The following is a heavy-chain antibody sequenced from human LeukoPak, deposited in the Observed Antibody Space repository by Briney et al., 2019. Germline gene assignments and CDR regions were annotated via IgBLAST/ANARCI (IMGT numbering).Heavy chain of an antibody. V-gene: IGHV3-66*01. CDR2: IYRGGST. Sequence: PGGSLRLSCAASGFTVSSSYMSGVRQAPGKGLEWVSVIYRGGSTNYADSVKGRFTISRDNSKNTLYLQMNSLRADDTAVYYCARETFYYYDSSDYYGIFDYWGQGTLVSVSS. D-gene: IGHD3-22*01. CDR1: GFTVSSSY. CDR3: ARETFYYYDSSDYYGIFDY. J-gene: IGHJ4*02.